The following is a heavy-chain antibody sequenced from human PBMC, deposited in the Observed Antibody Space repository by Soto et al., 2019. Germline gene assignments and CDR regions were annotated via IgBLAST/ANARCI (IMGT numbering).Heavy chain of an antibody. J-gene: IGHJ4*02. CDR3: ERDRDF. CDR1: GVTVSSNY. Sequence: EVQLVESGGGFIQPGGSLRLSCAASGVTVSSNYMSWVRQAPGKGLEWVSVIYSGGSTYYADSVKGRFTISRDNSKNTLYLQVNRLISEDKAVYYCERDRDFLGQGTLVTVSS. V-gene: IGHV3-53*01. CDR2: IYSGGST.